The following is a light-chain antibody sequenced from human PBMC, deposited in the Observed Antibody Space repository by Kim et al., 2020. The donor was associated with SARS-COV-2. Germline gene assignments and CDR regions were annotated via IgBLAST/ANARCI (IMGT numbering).Light chain of an antibody. J-gene: IGLJ3*02. CDR1: SLRNYY. CDR2: GKY. V-gene: IGLV3-19*01. Sequence: SSELTQEPAVSVALGQTVRLTCQGDSLRNYYATWYQQRPGQAPVLVLFGKYNRPSGIPDRFSGSGSGNTASLTITGAQAEDEADYYCNSRDSSGDHVVFG. CDR3: NSRDSSGDHVV.